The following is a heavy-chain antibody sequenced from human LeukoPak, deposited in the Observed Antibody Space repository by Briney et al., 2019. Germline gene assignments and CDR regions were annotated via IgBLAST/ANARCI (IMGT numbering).Heavy chain of an antibody. CDR2: IYPGDSDT. CDR1: RYSFTSYW. D-gene: IGHD3-3*01. J-gene: IGHJ4*02. V-gene: IGHV5-51*01. CDR3: ARGPSWIFGVVIPHFDY. Sequence: GESLKISCKGSRYSFTSYWIGWVRQMPGKGLEWMGIIYPGDSDTRYSPSFQGQVTISADKSISTAYLQWSSLKASDTAMYYCARGPSWIFGVVIPHFDYWGQGTLVTVSS.